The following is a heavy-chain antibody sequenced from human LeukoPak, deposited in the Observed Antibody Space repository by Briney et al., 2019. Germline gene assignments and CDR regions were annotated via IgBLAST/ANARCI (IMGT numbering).Heavy chain of an antibody. CDR1: GGTFSSYA. CDR3: ARTDDYGDYAGYNWFDP. D-gene: IGHD4-17*01. V-gene: IGHV1-69*06. CDR2: IIPIFGTA. Sequence: ASVKVSCKASGGTFSSYAISWVRQAPGQGLEWMGGIIPIFGTANYAQKFQGRVTITADKSTSTAYMELSSLRSEDTAVYYCARTDDYGDYAGYNWFDPWGQGTLVTVSS. J-gene: IGHJ5*02.